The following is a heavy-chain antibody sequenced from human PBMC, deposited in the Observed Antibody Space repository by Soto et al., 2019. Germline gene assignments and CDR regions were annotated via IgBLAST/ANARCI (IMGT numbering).Heavy chain of an antibody. Sequence: SSETLSLTCTVSGGSISSYYWSWIRQPAGKGLEWIGRIYTSGSTNYNPSLKSRVTMSVDTSKNQFSLKLSSVTAADTAVYYCASVPYSSSWWFWFDPWGQGTLVTVSS. J-gene: IGHJ5*02. D-gene: IGHD6-13*01. V-gene: IGHV4-4*07. CDR3: ASVPYSSSWWFWFDP. CDR2: IYTSGST. CDR1: GGSISSYY.